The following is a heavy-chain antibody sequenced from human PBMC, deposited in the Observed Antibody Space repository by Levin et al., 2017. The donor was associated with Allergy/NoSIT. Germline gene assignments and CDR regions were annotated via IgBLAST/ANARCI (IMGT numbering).Heavy chain of an antibody. D-gene: IGHD2-8*01. CDR1: GGSFSGYY. Sequence: SQTLSLTCAVYGGSFSGYYWSWIRQPPGKGLEWIGEINHSGSTNYNPSLKSRVTISVDTSKNQFSLKLSSVTAADTAVYYCARGREGVYAMFFYYYGMDVWGQGTTVTVSS. V-gene: IGHV4-34*01. J-gene: IGHJ6*02. CDR2: INHSGST. CDR3: ARGREGVYAMFFYYYGMDV.